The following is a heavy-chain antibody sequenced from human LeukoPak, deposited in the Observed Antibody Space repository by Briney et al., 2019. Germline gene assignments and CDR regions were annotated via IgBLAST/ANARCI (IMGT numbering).Heavy chain of an antibody. V-gene: IGHV7-4-1*02. Sequence: PVASVKVSCKASGNTFSNYGMNWVRQAPGQGLEWMGWISTKTRNPMYAQGFTGRFVFSLDTSVSTAYLQISSLKAEDTAVYYCARAPDYFESSENGMDVWGQGTTVIVSS. D-gene: IGHD3-22*01. CDR1: GNTFSNYG. CDR2: ISTKTRNP. CDR3: ARAPDYFESSENGMDV. J-gene: IGHJ6*02.